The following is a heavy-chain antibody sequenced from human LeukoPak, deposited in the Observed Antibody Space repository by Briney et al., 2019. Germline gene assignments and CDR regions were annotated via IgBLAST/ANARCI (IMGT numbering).Heavy chain of an antibody. D-gene: IGHD6-13*01. V-gene: IGHV3-15*01. J-gene: IGHJ5*02. CDR2: IKSKTDGGTT. CDR3: TTGYPQTWQQLVRDWFDP. Sequence: PGGSLRLSCAASGFTFSNAWMSWVRQAPGKGLEWGVRIKSKTDGGTTDYAAPVKGRFTISRDDSKNTLYLQMNSLKTADTAVYYCTTGYPQTWQQLVRDWFDPWGQGTLVTASS. CDR1: GFTFSNAW.